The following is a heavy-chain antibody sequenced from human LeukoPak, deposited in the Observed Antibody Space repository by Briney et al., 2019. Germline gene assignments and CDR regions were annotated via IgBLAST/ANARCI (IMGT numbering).Heavy chain of an antibody. CDR2: INSDGSST. V-gene: IGHV3-74*01. CDR3: AKGFLLPNWFDP. D-gene: IGHD2-15*01. CDR1: GFTFDDYA. Sequence: GGSLRLSCAASGFTFDDYAMRWVRQAPGKGLVWVSRINSDGSSTSYADSVKGRFTISRDNAKNTLYLQMNSLRAEDTAVYYCAKGFLLPNWFDPWGQGTLVTVSS. J-gene: IGHJ5*02.